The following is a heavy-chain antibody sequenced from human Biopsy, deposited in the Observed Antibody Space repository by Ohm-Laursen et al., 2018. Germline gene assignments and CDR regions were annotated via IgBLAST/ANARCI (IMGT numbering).Heavy chain of an antibody. J-gene: IGHJ6*02. CDR1: GFTFNNYG. V-gene: IGHV3-30*18. Sequence: SLRLSCAASGFTFNNYGMQWVRQAPGKGLEWVAFIFYDGSNTYYADFVKGRFTISRDNAKNSLYLQMNSLRSEDTALYYCAKDRYPSSWHYYYGMDVWGQGTTVTVSS. CDR3: AKDRYPSSWHYYYGMDV. CDR2: IFYDGSNT. D-gene: IGHD6-13*01.